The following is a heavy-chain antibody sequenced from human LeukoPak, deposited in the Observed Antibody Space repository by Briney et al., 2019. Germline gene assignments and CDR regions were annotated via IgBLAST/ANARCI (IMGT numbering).Heavy chain of an antibody. V-gene: IGHV3-74*01. D-gene: IGHD2-15*01. CDR1: GFTFSSYW. CDR3: ARDFLGYCSGGSCEPEDVFDI. CDR2: INSDGSRT. J-gene: IGHJ3*02. Sequence: QPGGSLRLSCAASGFTFSSYWMHWVRQAPGKGLVWVSRINSDGSRTSYADSVQGRFTISRDNAKNTVYLQMNSLRAEDTAVYFCARDFLGYCSGGSCEPEDVFDIWGQGTMVTVSS.